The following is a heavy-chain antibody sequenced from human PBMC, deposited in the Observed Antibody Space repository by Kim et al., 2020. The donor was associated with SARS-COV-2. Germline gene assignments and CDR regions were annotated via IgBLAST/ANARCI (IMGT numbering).Heavy chain of an antibody. CDR3: AGSWGGYVYMDV. Sequence: SETLSLICTVSGGSISSYYWSWIRQPPGKGLEWIGYIYYSGSTNYNPSLKSRVTISVDTSKNQFSLKLSSVTAADTAVYYCAGSWGGYVYMDVWGKGTTVIVSS. D-gene: IGHD5-12*01. V-gene: IGHV4-59*08. J-gene: IGHJ6*03. CDR1: GGSISSYY. CDR2: IYYSGST.